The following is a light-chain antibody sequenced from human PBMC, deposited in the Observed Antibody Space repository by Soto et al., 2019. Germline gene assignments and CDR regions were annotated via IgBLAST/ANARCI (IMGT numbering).Light chain of an antibody. CDR2: GAS. Sequence: EIVLTQSPGTLSLSPGERATLSCRASQSITRSFLVWYQQKPGQTPRLLIHGASIRATGIPDRFSGSGSGTDSSLTISRLEPEDFAVYYRRHYVSSATWTFGQGTKVEIK. J-gene: IGKJ1*01. V-gene: IGKV3-20*01. CDR1: QSITRSF. CDR3: RHYVSSATWT.